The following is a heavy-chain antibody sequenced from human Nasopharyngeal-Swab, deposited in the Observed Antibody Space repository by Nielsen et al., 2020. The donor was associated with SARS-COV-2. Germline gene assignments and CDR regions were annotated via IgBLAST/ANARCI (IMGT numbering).Heavy chain of an antibody. V-gene: IGHV1-2*02. CDR2: INPYNGDT. D-gene: IGHD3-22*01. J-gene: IGHJ4*02. Sequence: ASVKVSCKTSGYTFTDYYIHWVRQAPGQGLEWVGCINPYNGDTFYAQNFQGRVTVTRDTSRSTAYIDLGRLRSDDTAVYYCARDYYDNYDSDFWGQGTLVTVSS. CDR1: GYTFTDYY. CDR3: ARDYYDNYDSDF.